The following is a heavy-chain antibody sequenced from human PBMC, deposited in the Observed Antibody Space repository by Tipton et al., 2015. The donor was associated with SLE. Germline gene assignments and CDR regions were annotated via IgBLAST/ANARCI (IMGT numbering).Heavy chain of an antibody. Sequence: TLSLTCTVSGGSLSSGCYYCSWILQPPGKGLEWIGEINHSGSSNSNPPLKSRVTMSVDTSKNQFSLNLTSVTAADTAVYYCARDAHGYYSGRMDYWGRVTLVTVSS. CDR1: GGSLSSGCYY. J-gene: IGHJ4*02. D-gene: IGHD2-15*01. V-gene: IGHV4-39*07. CDR2: INHSGSS. CDR3: ARDAHGYYSGRMDY.